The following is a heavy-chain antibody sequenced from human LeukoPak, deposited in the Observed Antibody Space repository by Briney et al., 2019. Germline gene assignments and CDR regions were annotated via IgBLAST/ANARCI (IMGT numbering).Heavy chain of an antibody. CDR2: ISSSGSTI. CDR3: ARDRPRYMSLRYFAWLSPNDAFDI. D-gene: IGHD3-9*01. J-gene: IGHJ3*02. CDR1: GFTFSSYE. Sequence: PGGSLRLSCAASGFTFSSYEMNWVRQAPGKGLEWGSYISSSGSTIYYADSVKGRFTISRDNAKNSLYLQMNSLRAEDTAVYYCARDRPRYMSLRYFAWLSPNDAFDIWGQGTMVTVSS. V-gene: IGHV3-48*03.